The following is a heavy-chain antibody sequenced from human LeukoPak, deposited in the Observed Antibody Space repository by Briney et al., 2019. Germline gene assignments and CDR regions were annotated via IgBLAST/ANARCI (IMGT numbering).Heavy chain of an antibody. J-gene: IGHJ6*02. CDR3: ATLGDVLRLFPLISLDGMDV. CDR1: GYTFTSYY. V-gene: IGHV1-46*01. CDR2: INPSGGST. D-gene: IGHD3-3*01. Sequence: ASVKVSCKASGYTFTSYYMHWVRQAPGQGLEWMGIINPSGGSTSYAQKFQGRITMTTDTSTTTAYMELRSLRSDDTAVYYCATLGDVLRLFPLISLDGMDVWGQGTTVTVSS.